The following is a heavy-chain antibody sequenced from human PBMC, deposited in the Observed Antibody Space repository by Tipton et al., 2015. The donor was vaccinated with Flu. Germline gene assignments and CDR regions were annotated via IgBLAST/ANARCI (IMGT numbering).Heavy chain of an antibody. CDR3: ARVGVYYGMDV. Sequence: LRLSCAVSGGSISSGGYSWSWIRQPPGKGLEWIGYIYHSGSTYYNPSLKSRVTISVDRSKNQFSLKLSSVTAADTAVYYCARVGVYYGMDVWGQGTTVTVSS. J-gene: IGHJ6*02. V-gene: IGHV4-30-2*01. CDR2: IYHSGST. CDR1: GGSISSGGYS.